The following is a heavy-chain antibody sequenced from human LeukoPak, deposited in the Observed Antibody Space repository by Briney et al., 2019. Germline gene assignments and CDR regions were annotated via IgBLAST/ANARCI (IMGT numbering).Heavy chain of an antibody. V-gene: IGHV4-34*01. CDR2: INHSGST. Sequence: SETLSLTCAVYGGSFSGYYWSWIRQPPGKGLEWIGEINHSGSTNYNPSLKSRVTISVDTSKNQFSLKLSSVTAADTAVYYCSATLGIFGVVKSWGQGTLVTVSS. CDR1: GGSFSGYY. J-gene: IGHJ5*02. CDR3: SATLGIFGVVKS. D-gene: IGHD3-3*01.